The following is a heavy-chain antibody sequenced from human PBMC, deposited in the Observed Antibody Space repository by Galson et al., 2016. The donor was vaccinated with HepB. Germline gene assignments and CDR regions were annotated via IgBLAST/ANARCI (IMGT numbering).Heavy chain of an antibody. J-gene: IGHJ6*02. D-gene: IGHD2-15*01. CDR3: ARDTKGRVEVVVAANYYYYYGMDV. Sequence: SLRLSCAASGFTFSSYSMAWVRQAPGKGLEWVSSLTSSGGSTHYTDSVKGRFIISRDNSKNTVYLQMNSLRAEDTAVYYCARDTKGRVEVVVAANYYYYYGMDVWGQGTTVTVSS. CDR1: GFTFSSYS. CDR2: LTSSGGST. V-gene: IGHV3-23*01.